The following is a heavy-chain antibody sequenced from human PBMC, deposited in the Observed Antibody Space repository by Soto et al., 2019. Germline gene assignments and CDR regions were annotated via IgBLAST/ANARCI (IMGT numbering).Heavy chain of an antibody. J-gene: IGHJ4*02. CDR2: TYYRSKWYN. V-gene: IGHV6-1*01. CDR1: GDSVSSNSAA. D-gene: IGHD5-18*01. Sequence: SQTLSLTCAISGDSVSSNSAAGNWIRQSPARGLEWLGRTYYRSKWYNDYAVSVKSRITINPDTSKNQFSLQLNSVAPEDTAVYYCARERGYSYAEIDYWGQGTLVTVSS. CDR3: ARERGYSYAEIDY.